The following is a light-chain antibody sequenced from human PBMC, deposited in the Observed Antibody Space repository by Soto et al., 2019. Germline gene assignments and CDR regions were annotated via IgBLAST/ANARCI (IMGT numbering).Light chain of an antibody. CDR3: QHYNNWPAWT. Sequence: IGLTQSPCTLSFSPVESATLSCRASQRISTNLAWYQHKRGQAPRLLIYGASTRATGIPARFSGSGSETEFPLTITSLQSEDFAVYYCQHYNNWPAWTFGQGTKVDI. CDR1: QRISTN. CDR2: GAS. V-gene: IGKV3D-15*01. J-gene: IGKJ1*01.